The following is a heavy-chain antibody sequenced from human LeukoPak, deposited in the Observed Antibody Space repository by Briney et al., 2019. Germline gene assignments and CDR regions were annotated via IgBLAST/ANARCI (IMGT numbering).Heavy chain of an antibody. J-gene: IGHJ6*03. Sequence: SETLSLTCAVYGGSFSGYYWSWIRQPPGKGLEWIGEINHSGSTNYNPSLKSRVTISVDTSKNQFSLKLSSVTAADTAVYYCARLSSSTFGGVIVNSYYYYMDVWGKGTTVTISS. D-gene: IGHD3-16*02. V-gene: IGHV4-34*01. CDR3: ARLSSSTFGGVIVNSYYYYMDV. CDR2: INHSGST. CDR1: GGSFSGYY.